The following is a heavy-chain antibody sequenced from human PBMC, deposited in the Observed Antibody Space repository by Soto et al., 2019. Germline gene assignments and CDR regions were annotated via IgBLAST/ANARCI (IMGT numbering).Heavy chain of an antibody. V-gene: IGHV4-38-2*02. J-gene: IGHJ5*02. CDR2: IYHSGST. D-gene: IGHD3-22*01. CDR1: GYSISSGYY. CDR3: ARDAASSYYYDSSGLGFDP. Sequence: TSETLSLTCAVSGYSISSGYYWGWIRQPPGKGLEWIGSIYHSGSTYYNPSLKSRVTISVDTSKNQFSLKLSSVTAADTAVYYCARDAASSYYYDSSGLGFDPWGQGTLVTVSS.